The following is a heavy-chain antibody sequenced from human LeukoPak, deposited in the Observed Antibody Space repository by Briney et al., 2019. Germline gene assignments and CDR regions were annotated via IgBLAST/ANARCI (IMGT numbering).Heavy chain of an antibody. CDR3: ARAYYYGSGSYGLDY. J-gene: IGHJ4*02. D-gene: IGHD3-10*01. V-gene: IGHV4-59*01. Sequence: SETLSLTYTVSGGSISSYYWSWIRQPPGKGLEWIGYIYSSGSTNYNPSLKSRLTISVDASENQFSLKLTSVTAADTAVYYCARAYYYGSGSYGLDYWGQGTLVTVSS. CDR1: GGSISSYY. CDR2: IYSSGST.